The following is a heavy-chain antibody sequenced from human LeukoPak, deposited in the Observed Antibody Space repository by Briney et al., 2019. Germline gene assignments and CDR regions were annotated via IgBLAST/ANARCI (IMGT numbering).Heavy chain of an antibody. V-gene: IGHV3-64*01. D-gene: IGHD1-20*01. CDR3: ARDGRITGTSDFDY. CDR1: GFTFSSYT. J-gene: IGHJ4*02. Sequence: GGSLRLSCAASGFTFSSYTMHWVRQAPGKGLEDVSTISTNGGSTYYANSVKGRFTIARDNSKNTLYLQMGSLRAEDMAVYYCARDGRITGTSDFDYWGQGTLVTVSS. CDR2: ISTNGGST.